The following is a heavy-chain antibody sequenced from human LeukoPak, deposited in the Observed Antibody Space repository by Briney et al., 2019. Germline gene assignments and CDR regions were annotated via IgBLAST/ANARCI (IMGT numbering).Heavy chain of an antibody. Sequence: SGPTLVKPSETLSLTCTVSGGSLSSYYWSWIRQPAGKGLEWIGRIYTSGSTNYNPSLKSRVTMSVDTSKNQFSLKLSSVTAADTAVYYCARESISERYYDFWSGYYTKEYYFDYWGQGTLVTVSS. V-gene: IGHV4-4*07. J-gene: IGHJ4*02. CDR2: IYTSGST. CDR1: GGSLSSYY. CDR3: ARESISERYYDFWSGYYTKEYYFDY. D-gene: IGHD3-3*01.